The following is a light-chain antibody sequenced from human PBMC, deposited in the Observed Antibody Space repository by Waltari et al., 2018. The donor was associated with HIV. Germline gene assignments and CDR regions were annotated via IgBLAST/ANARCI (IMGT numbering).Light chain of an antibody. CDR1: QSLLHSDGKTY. V-gene: IGKV2D-29*01. CDR3: MQSLQVPSIT. J-gene: IGKJ5*01. Sequence: IVITQRPLSLSVTPGQPASISGKSSQSLLHSDGKTYLYSYFQKPGHNPKIMIYEVSKRFAGVPDRFSGSGSWTAFTLTISRVQHADVIIYYCMQSLQVPSITFGQGTRLEIK. CDR2: EVS.